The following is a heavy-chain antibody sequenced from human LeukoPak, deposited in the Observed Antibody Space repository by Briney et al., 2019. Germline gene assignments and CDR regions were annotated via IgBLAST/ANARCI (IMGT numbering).Heavy chain of an antibody. Sequence: GGSLRLSCAASGFTFSSYWIHWVRQAPGKGLVWVSRINSEGSSTSYADSVKGRFTISRDNAKNTLYLQMNSLRAEDTAVYYCAKDRIAAAGILRLGAIISDYWGQGTLVTVSS. CDR1: GFTFSSYW. CDR3: AKDRIAAAGILRLGAIISDY. V-gene: IGHV3-74*01. D-gene: IGHD6-13*01. J-gene: IGHJ4*02. CDR2: INSEGSST.